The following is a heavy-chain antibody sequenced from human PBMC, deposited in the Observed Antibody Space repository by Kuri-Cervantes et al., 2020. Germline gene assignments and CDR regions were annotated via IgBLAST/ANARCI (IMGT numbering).Heavy chain of an antibody. J-gene: IGHJ6*03. CDR1: GFTFSDYY. CDR2: ISSSGSTI. V-gene: IGHV3-11*01. D-gene: IGHD4-17*01. CDR3: AKGAYAYYYYYMDV. Sequence: GESLKISCAASGFTFSDYYMSWIRQAPGKGLEWVSYISSSGSTIYYADSVKGRFTISRDNAKNSLYLQMNSLRAEDTAVYYCAKGAYAYYYYYMDVWGKRTTVTVSS.